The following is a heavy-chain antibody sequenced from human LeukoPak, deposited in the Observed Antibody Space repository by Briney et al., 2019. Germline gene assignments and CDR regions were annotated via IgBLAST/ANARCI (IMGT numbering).Heavy chain of an antibody. J-gene: IGHJ4*02. CDR3: ARTDGQGADYFDY. D-gene: IGHD1-26*01. CDR2: ISYDGSNK. CDR1: GFTFSTYA. Sequence: PGGSLRLSCAASGFTFSTYAMNWVRQAPGKGLEWVAVISYDGSNKYYADSVKGRFTISRDNSKNTLYLQMNSLRAEDTAVYYCARTDGQGADYFDYWGQGTLVTVSS. V-gene: IGHV3-30*01.